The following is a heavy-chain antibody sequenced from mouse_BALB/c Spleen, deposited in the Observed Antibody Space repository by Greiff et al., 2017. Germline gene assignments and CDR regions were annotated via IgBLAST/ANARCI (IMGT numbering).Heavy chain of an antibody. V-gene: IGHV7-3*02. CDR2: IRNKANGYTT. D-gene: IGHD2-14*01. CDR3: ARDIGGGYDFLAMDY. Sequence: EVHLVESGGGLVQPGGSLRLSCATSGFTFTDYYMSWVRQPPGKALEWLGFIRNKANGYTTEYSASVKGRFTISRDNSQSILYLQMNTLRAEDSATYYCARDIGGGYDFLAMDYWGQGTSVTVSS. CDR1: GFTFTDYY. J-gene: IGHJ4*01.